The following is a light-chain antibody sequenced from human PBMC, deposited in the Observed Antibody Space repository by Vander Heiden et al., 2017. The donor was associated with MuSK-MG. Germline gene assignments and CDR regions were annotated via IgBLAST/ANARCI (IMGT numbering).Light chain of an antibody. Sequence: DIQMTQSPSSVSASVGDRVTITCRASQGISSWLAWYQQKPGKAPKLLLYAASKWQSGGPLRFRGSGIWTDFTLTISSLQSEDFATYYCQQANSFPLTFGGGTKVEIK. V-gene: IGKV1-12*01. CDR2: AAS. J-gene: IGKJ4*01. CDR1: QGISSW. CDR3: QQANSFPLT.